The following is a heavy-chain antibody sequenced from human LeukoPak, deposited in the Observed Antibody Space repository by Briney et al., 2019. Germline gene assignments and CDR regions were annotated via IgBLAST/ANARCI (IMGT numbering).Heavy chain of an antibody. D-gene: IGHD2-2*01. V-gene: IGHV4-34*01. CDR3: ARKVVVPAAGLDY. J-gene: IGHJ4*02. CDR2: INHSGST. CDR1: GGSFSGYY. Sequence: SETLSLTCAVCGGSFSGYYCSWIRQPPGKGLEWIGEINHSGSTNYNPSLKSRVTISVDTSKNQFSLKLSSVTAADTAVYYCARKVVVPAAGLDYWGQGTLVTVSS.